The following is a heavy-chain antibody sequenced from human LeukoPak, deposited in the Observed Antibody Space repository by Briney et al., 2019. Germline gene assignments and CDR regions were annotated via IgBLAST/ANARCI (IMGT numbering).Heavy chain of an antibody. J-gene: IGHJ4*02. V-gene: IGHV3-33*01. CDR1: GFNFSNDA. CDR3: VRDPSGSGFAFDS. Sequence: GGPLRLSCAASGFNFSNDAMHWVRQAPGKGLEWVAFIWFDGSNKHYADSVKGRFTISRDNSEDTLYLQMNSLRAEDTAVYYCVRDPSGSGFAFDSWGQGALVTVSS. D-gene: IGHD1-1*01. CDR2: IWFDGSNK.